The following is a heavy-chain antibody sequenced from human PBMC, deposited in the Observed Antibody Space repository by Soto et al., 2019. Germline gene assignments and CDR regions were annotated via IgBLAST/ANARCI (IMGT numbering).Heavy chain of an antibody. CDR2: ISYDGSNK. J-gene: IGHJ6*02. CDR3: ARGGYCISTSCYAPLYYYGMDV. D-gene: IGHD2-2*01. V-gene: IGHV3-30-3*01. Sequence: PGGSLRLSCAASGFTFSSYAMHWVRQAPGKGLEWVAAISYDGSNKYYADSVKGRFTISRDNSKNTLYLQMNSLRAEDTAVYYCARGGYCISTSCYAPLYYYGMDVWGQGTTVTVSS. CDR1: GFTFSSYA.